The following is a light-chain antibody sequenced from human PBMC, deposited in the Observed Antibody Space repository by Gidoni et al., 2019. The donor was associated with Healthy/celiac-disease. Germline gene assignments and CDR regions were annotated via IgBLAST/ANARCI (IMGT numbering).Light chain of an antibody. CDR3: QQYNNWTPMYT. CDR2: GAS. Sequence: EIVMTQSPATLSVSPGERATLPCSASQSVSSNLAWYQQKPGQAPRLLIYGASTRATGIPARFSGSGSGTEFALTISSLRSEDVAVYSCQQYNNWTPMYTFGQGTKLEIK. CDR1: QSVSSN. J-gene: IGKJ2*01. V-gene: IGKV3-15*01.